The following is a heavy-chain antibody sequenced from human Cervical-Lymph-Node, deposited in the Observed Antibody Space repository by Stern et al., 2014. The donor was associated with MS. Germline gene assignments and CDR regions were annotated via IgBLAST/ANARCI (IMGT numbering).Heavy chain of an antibody. D-gene: IGHD2-2*01. CDR2: ISSGSTYL. J-gene: IGHJ5*02. CDR3: ARAAAIGVNWFYP. Sequence: EVQLVESGGGLVKPGGSLRLSCATSGFTFSNYTMNWVRQAPGKGLEWVSSISSGSTYLFYADSVQCRFSIFRDNAKNSLYLQMNSLRAEDTALYYCARAAAIGVNWFYPWGQGTLVTVSS. CDR1: GFTFSNYT. V-gene: IGHV3-21*01.